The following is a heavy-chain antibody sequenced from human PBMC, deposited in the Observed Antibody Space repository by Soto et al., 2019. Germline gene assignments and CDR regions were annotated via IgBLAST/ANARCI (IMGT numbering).Heavy chain of an antibody. J-gene: IGHJ4*02. CDR3: LRARSTDSRPDY. CDR1: GFTFSLYS. V-gene: IGHV3-21*01. CDR2: ITSSSSYI. D-gene: IGHD3-22*01. Sequence: RGGSLRLSCAASGFTFSLYSMIWVRQAPGKGLEWVASITSSSSYIYYEDSLKGRFTISRDNAKNSLFLQLDSLRAEDTAVYFCLRARSTDSRPDYWGQGTLVTVSS.